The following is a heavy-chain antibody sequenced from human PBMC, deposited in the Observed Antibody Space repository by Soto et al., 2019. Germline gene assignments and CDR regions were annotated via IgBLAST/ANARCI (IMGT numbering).Heavy chain of an antibody. CDR3: ARGLSVTLFDN. Sequence: QVQLQESGPGLVKPSPTLSLNCTVSGGSISTGGSYWTWIRQHPGKGLEWIGYIYYSGSTYYNPSLKSRVTISVDTSKNQFSLKLSSVTAADTVVYYCARGLSVTLFDNWGQGTLVTVSS. CDR1: GGSISTGGSY. V-gene: IGHV4-31*03. J-gene: IGHJ4*02. CDR2: IYYSGST. D-gene: IGHD4-17*01.